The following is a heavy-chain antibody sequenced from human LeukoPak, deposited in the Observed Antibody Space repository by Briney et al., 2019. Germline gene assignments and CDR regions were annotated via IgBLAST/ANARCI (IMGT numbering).Heavy chain of an antibody. Sequence: ASVKVSCKASGYTFTSYDINWVRQATGQGLEWMGWMNPNSGNTGYAQKFQGRVTITADKSTSTAYMELSSLRSEDTAVYYCARMVRGVIGWFDPWGQGTLVTVSS. D-gene: IGHD3-10*01. J-gene: IGHJ5*02. V-gene: IGHV1-8*03. CDR2: MNPNSGNT. CDR1: GYTFTSYD. CDR3: ARMVRGVIGWFDP.